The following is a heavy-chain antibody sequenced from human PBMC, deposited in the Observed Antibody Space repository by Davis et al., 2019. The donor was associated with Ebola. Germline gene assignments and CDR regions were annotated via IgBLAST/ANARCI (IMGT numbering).Heavy chain of an antibody. J-gene: IGHJ6*04. V-gene: IGHV1-46*01. CDR1: GYTLTSHY. Sequence: AASVKVSCKASGYTLTSHYMHWVRQAPGQGLEWMGIINPRGGSTSYAQKFQGRVTVTRDTSTSTVYMELSSLRSEDTAVYYCARLYGMDVWGKGTTVTVSS. CDR3: ARLYGMDV. CDR2: INPRGGST.